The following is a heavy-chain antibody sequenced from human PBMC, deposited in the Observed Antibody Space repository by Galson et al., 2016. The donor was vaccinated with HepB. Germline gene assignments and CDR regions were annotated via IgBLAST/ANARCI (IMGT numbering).Heavy chain of an antibody. J-gene: IGHJ4*02. V-gene: IGHV3-23*01. CDR1: KFTFSTCA. CDR3: AKDAKRMPTGNGGIYDY. D-gene: IGHD1-1*01. CDR2: ISGSGDNT. Sequence: SLRLSCAASKFTFSTCAMSWVRQAPGKGLEWVSTISGSGDNTFHAESVKGRFTISRDNPRHTLFLQMNSLTAEDTAVYYCAKDAKRMPTGNGGIYDYWGQGTLVTVSS.